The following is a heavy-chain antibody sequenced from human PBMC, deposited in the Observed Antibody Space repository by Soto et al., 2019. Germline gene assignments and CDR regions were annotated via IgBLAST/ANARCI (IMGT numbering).Heavy chain of an antibody. CDR2: IYWSGDE. D-gene: IGHD6-6*01. J-gene: IGHJ3*02. V-gene: IGHV2-5*01. CDR3: ARGLAARPVVAFDI. CDR1: GFSLSTSGVG. Sequence: QGTLKESGPTLVKPTQTLTLTCSFSGFSLSTSGVGVGWIRQPPGQALEWLAHIYWSGDEHYRPTLKSRLSITKDTSKNQVVLTMTYMDPVDTATYYCARGLAARPVVAFDIWGQGTMVTVSS.